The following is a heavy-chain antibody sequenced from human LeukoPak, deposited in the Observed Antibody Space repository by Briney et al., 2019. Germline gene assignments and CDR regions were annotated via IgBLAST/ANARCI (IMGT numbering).Heavy chain of an antibody. D-gene: IGHD6-13*01. Sequence: ASVKVSCKVSGYTLTELSMHWVRQAPGKGLEWMGGFDPEDGETIYAQKFQGRVTMTEDTSTDTAYMELSSLRSEDTAVYYCATDQVCGAAAGLFDYWGQGTLVTVSS. J-gene: IGHJ4*02. CDR3: ATDQVCGAAAGLFDY. V-gene: IGHV1-24*01. CDR2: FDPEDGET. CDR1: GYTLTELS.